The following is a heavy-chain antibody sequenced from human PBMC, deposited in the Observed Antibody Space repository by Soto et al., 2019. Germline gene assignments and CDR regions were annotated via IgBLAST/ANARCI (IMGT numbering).Heavy chain of an antibody. J-gene: IGHJ5*02. V-gene: IGHV3-30*18. CDR2: ISYDGSNK. CDR1: GFTFSSYG. D-gene: IGHD3-10*01. Sequence: GGSLRLSCAASGFTFSSYGMHWVRQAPGKGLEWVAVISYDGSNKYYADSVKGRFTISRDNSKNTLYLQMNILRAEDTAVYYCAKDRAALLINWFDPWGQGTLVTVSS. CDR3: AKDRAALLINWFDP.